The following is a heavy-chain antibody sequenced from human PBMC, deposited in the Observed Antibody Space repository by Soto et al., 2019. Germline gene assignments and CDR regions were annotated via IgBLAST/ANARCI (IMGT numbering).Heavy chain of an antibody. CDR3: ARENTVAGTKQRWFDP. J-gene: IGHJ5*02. Sequence: GASVKVSCKASGYTFTSYYMHWVRQAPGQGLEWMGIINPSGGSTSYAQKFQGRVTMTRDTSTSTVYMELSSLRSEDTAVYYCARENTVAGTKQRWFDPWGQGTLVTVSS. CDR1: GYTFTSYY. V-gene: IGHV1-46*01. CDR2: INPSGGST. D-gene: IGHD6-19*01.